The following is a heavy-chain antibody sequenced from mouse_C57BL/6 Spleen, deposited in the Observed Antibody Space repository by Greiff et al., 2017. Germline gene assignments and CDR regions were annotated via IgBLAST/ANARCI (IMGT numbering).Heavy chain of an antibody. V-gene: IGHV1-69*01. CDR3: ARADYGSSYEAMDY. CDR2: IDPSDSYT. CDR1: GYTFTSYW. Sequence: QVQLQQPGAELVMPGASVKLSCKASGYTFTSYWMHWVKQRPGQGLEWIGEIDPSDSYTTYNQKFKGKSTLTVDKSSSPAYMQLSSLTSEDSAVYYCARADYGSSYEAMDYWGQGTSVTVSS. D-gene: IGHD1-1*01. J-gene: IGHJ4*01.